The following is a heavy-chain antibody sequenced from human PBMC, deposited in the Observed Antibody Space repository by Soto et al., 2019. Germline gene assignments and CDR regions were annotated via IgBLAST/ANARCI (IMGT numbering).Heavy chain of an antibody. Sequence: PGGSLRLSCAASGFTVSSNYMSWVRQAPGKGLEWVSVIYSGGSTYYADSVKGRFTISRDNSKNTLYLQMNSLRAEDTAVYYCAGPSRAFSSLGIWYYLDYWGQGTLVTVSS. CDR3: AGPSRAFSSLGIWYYLDY. D-gene: IGHD7-27*01. V-gene: IGHV3-53*01. J-gene: IGHJ4*02. CDR1: GFTVSSNY. CDR2: IYSGGST.